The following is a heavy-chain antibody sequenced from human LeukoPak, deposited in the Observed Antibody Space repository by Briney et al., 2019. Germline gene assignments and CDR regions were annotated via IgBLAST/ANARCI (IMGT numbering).Heavy chain of an antibody. D-gene: IGHD1-14*01. V-gene: IGHV3-21*01. J-gene: IGHJ5*02. CDR3: AREPEGLLSWFDP. CDR2: ISSSSRYI. CDR1: GFTFSSYS. Sequence: GGSLRLSCAASGFTFSSYSMNWVRQAPGKGLEWVSSISSSSRYIYYADSVKGRLTISRDNAKNSLYLQMNSLRAEDTAVYYCAREPEGLLSWFDPWGQGTLVTVSS.